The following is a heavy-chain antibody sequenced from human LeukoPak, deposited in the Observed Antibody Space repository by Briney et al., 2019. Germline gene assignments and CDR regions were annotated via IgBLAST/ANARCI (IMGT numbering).Heavy chain of an antibody. CDR3: ARDYTGGWNDY. CDR2: ISGSGGST. D-gene: IGHD7-27*01. CDR1: GFTFSSYA. Sequence: GGSLRLSCAASGFTFSSYAMSWVRQAPGKGLEWVSAISGSGGSTYYADSVKGRFTISRDNSKNTLCLQMNSLRAEDTAVYYCARDYTGGWNDYWGQGTLVTVSS. V-gene: IGHV3-23*01. J-gene: IGHJ4*02.